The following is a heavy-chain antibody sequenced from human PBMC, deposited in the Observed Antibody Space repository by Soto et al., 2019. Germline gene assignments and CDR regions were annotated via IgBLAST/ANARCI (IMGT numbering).Heavy chain of an antibody. CDR1: GGSFSGYY. D-gene: IGHD3-3*01. CDR2: INHSRST. V-gene: IGHV4-34*01. CDR3: AREDYDFWSGYLSS. Sequence: SETLSLTCAVYGGSFSGYYWSWIRQPPGKGLEWIGEINHSRSTNYNPSLKSRVTIPVDTSKNKFSLKLSSVTAADTAVYYCAREDYDFWSGYLSSWGQGTLVTVSS. J-gene: IGHJ5*02.